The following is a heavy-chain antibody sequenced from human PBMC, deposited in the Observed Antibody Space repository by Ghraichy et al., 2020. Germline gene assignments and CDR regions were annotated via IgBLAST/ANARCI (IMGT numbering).Heavy chain of an antibody. Sequence: GGSLRLSCVASGFPFRDFEMNWVRQAPGKGLEWITYISAIGSTKYYAGSVKGRFTISRDNAGNSVYLQMNSLRAEDTAVYYCARAGGLHIAFDEWGQGTMVTVSS. J-gene: IGHJ3*01. CDR1: GFPFRDFE. CDR3: ARAGGLHIAFDE. CDR2: ISAIGSTK. V-gene: IGHV3-48*03. D-gene: IGHD5-24*01.